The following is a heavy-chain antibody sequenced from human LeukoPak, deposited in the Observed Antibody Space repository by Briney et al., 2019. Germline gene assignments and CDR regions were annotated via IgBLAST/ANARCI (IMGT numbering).Heavy chain of an antibody. CDR3: AKEVPVGATTPGYFDY. D-gene: IGHD1-26*01. CDR2: ISYDGSNK. J-gene: IGHJ4*02. Sequence: HPGRSLRLSCAASGFTFSSYGMHWVRQAPGKGLEWVAVISYDGSNKYYADSVKGRFTISRDNSKNTLYLQMNSLRAEDTAVYYCAKEVPVGATTPGYFDYWGQGTLVTVSS. CDR1: GFTFSSYG. V-gene: IGHV3-30*18.